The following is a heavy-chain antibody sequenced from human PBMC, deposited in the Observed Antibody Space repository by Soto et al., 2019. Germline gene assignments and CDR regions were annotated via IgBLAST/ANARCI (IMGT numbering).Heavy chain of an antibody. Sequence: PVGSLRLSCAASGFTFSSYAMSWVRQAPGKGLEWVSAISGSGGSTYYADSVKGRFTISRDNSKNTLYLQMNSLRAEDTAVYYCAKDSREGYFDWLLLNWFDPWGQGTLVTVSS. CDR2: ISGSGGST. J-gene: IGHJ5*02. D-gene: IGHD3-9*01. V-gene: IGHV3-23*01. CDR3: AKDSREGYFDWLLLNWFDP. CDR1: GFTFSSYA.